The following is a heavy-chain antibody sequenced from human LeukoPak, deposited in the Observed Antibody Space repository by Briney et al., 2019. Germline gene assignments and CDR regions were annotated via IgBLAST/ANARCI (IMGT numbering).Heavy chain of an antibody. D-gene: IGHD6-13*01. CDR3: AGAEKYSSSNY. Sequence: GGSLRLSCAASGFTFSSYAMHWVRQAPGKGLEYVSAISSNGGSTYYASSVKGRFTISRDNSKNTLYLQMGSLRAEDMAVYYCAGAEKYSSSNYWGQGTLVTVSS. CDR1: GFTFSSYA. CDR2: ISSNGGST. V-gene: IGHV3-64*01. J-gene: IGHJ4*02.